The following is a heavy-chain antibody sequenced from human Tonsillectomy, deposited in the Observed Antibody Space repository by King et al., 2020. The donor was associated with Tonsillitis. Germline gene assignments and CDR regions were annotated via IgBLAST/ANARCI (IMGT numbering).Heavy chain of an antibody. D-gene: IGHD4-17*01. V-gene: IGHV3-30*18. CDR1: GFSFRTYG. J-gene: IGHJ2*01. CDR2: ISYAERKK. CDR3: AKDYSDDSWWYFDL. Sequence: VQLVESGGGVVQPGRSLRLSCAASGFSFRTYGMPWVRHAPGQGLEWVAVISYAERKKYYADPVKGRFTISRDNSKNTLYLQMNSLRAEDTAVYYCAKDYSDDSWWYFDLWGRGTLVTVSS.